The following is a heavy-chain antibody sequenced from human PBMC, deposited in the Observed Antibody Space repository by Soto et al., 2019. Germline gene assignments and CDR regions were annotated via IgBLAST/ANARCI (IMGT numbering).Heavy chain of an antibody. J-gene: IGHJ4*02. CDR1: GFTFSSYS. D-gene: IGHD3-22*01. V-gene: IGHV3-48*02. CDR3: ARDKEHRTYYYDSSGLFLNDY. Sequence: GGSLKLSCAASGFTFSSYSITWVRQAPGKGLEWVSYISSSSSTIYYADSVKGRFTISRDNAKNSLYLQMNSLRDEDTAVYYSARDKEHRTYYYDSSGLFLNDYWGQGTLVTVSS. CDR2: ISSSSSTI.